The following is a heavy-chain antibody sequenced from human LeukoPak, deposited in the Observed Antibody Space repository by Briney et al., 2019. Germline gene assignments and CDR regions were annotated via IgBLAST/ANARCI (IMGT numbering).Heavy chain of an antibody. J-gene: IGHJ4*02. CDR2: IYYSGST. D-gene: IGHD4-17*01. CDR3: ARGSPLYYGDYVYYFDY. V-gene: IGHV4-31*03. Sequence: PSETLSLTCTVSGGSISSGGYYWSWIRQHPGKGLEWIGYIYYSGSTYYNPSLKSRVTISVDTSKNRFSLKLSSVTAADTAVYYCARGSPLYYGDYVYYFDYWGQGTLVTVSS. CDR1: GGSISSGGYY.